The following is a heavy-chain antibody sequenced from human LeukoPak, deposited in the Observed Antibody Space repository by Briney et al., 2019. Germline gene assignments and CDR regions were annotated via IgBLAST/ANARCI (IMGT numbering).Heavy chain of an antibody. CDR3: AREDVTSDDDAFDI. J-gene: IGHJ3*02. CDR1: GGSLRSYY. V-gene: IGHV4-59*01. Sequence: PSETLSLTCSVSGGSLRSYYWSWIRQPPGKGLEWIGSFHYSGDTSYNPSLKSRVTISVDTSKNQFSLKVSSVTAADTGVYYCAREDVTSDDDAFDIWGQGTMVTVSS. CDR2: FHYSGDT. D-gene: IGHD1-26*01.